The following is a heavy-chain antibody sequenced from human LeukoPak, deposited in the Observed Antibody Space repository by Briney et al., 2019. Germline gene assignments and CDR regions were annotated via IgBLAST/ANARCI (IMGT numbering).Heavy chain of an antibody. J-gene: IGHJ4*02. CDR1: GGSITSGDYY. V-gene: IGHV4-30-4*01. CDR2: IYYSGST. D-gene: IGHD3-10*01. Sequence: SETLSLTCTVSGGSITSGDYYWSWIRQSPGKGLEWIGYIYYSGSTYYNPSLETRITMSVDTSKNQFSLKLGSVTAADTVLYYCARTEGSGIYFDYWGQGTLVTVSS. CDR3: ARTEGSGIYFDY.